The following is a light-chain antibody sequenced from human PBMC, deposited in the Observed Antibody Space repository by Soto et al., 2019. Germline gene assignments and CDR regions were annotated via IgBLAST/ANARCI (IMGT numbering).Light chain of an antibody. CDR1: ESVRNSL. Sequence: EIVISQSPSAVSVAPGGGAARSGRASESVRNSLLAWYQHKPGQTPRLLIYDASYRATGIPARFSGSGSGTDFTLTISSLEPEDFAVYYCQQRSNWPPTFGQGTKVDIK. CDR2: DAS. V-gene: IGKV3-11*01. J-gene: IGKJ1*01. CDR3: QQRSNWPPT.